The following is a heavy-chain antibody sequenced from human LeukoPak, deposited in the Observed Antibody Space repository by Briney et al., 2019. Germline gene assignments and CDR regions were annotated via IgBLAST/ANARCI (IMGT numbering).Heavy chain of an antibody. CDR1: GGSISSYY. J-gene: IGHJ3*02. CDR3: ASRIVGATISSGTYAFDI. CDR2: IYYSGST. D-gene: IGHD1-26*01. Sequence: SETLSLTCTVSGGSISSYYWSWIRQPPGKGLEWSGYIYYSGSTNYNPSLKSRVTISVDTSKNQFSLKLSSVTAADTAVYYCASRIVGATISSGTYAFDIWGQGTMVTVSS. V-gene: IGHV4-59*01.